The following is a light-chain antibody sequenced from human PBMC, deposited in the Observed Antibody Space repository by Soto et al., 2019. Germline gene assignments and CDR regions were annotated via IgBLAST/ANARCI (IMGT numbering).Light chain of an antibody. Sequence: EIVLTQSPATLSLSPGERATLSCRASQSVSSYLAWYQQKPGQAPRLLIYDASNRATGIPARFSGSGSGTDFTLTITRLEPEDFALYYCQQYDTSPVTFGQGTRLEI. V-gene: IGKV3-11*01. CDR3: QQYDTSPVT. J-gene: IGKJ5*01. CDR1: QSVSSY. CDR2: DAS.